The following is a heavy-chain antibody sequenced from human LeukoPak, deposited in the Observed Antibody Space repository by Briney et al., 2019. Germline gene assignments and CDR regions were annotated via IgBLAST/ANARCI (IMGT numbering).Heavy chain of an antibody. J-gene: IGHJ6*02. CDR1: GYTFTSYV. CDR2: ISAYNGNT. Sequence: ASVKVSCKASGYTFTSYVISWVRQAPGQGLEWMGWISAYNGNTNYAQKFQGRVTMTTDTSTSTAYMELRSLRSDDTAVYYCARDLRAAAGSSSYGMDVWGQGTTVTVSS. V-gene: IGHV1-18*01. D-gene: IGHD6-13*01. CDR3: ARDLRAAAGSSSYGMDV.